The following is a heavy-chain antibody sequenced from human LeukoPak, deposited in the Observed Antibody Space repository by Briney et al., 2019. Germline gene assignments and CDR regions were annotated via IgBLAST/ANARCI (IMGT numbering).Heavy chain of an antibody. D-gene: IGHD2-15*01. Sequence: GGSLRLSCAASGFTFSNYWMIWVRQAPGKGLEWVANIQQDGGQKRYADSVRGRFTVSRDNAQTSLYLHMNSLRAEDTAVYYCAREEDCSGGICYLGNAFDIWGQGTMVTVSS. J-gene: IGHJ3*02. V-gene: IGHV3-7*04. CDR1: GFTFSNYW. CDR3: AREEDCSGGICYLGNAFDI. CDR2: IQQDGGQK.